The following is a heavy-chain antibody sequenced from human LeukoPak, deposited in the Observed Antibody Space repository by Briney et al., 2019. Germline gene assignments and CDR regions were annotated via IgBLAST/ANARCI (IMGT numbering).Heavy chain of an antibody. J-gene: IGHJ5*02. CDR3: ARGGMAASSTRFDP. CDR2: ISSSSSTI. V-gene: IGHV3-48*04. Sequence: GGSLRLSCAASGFTFSSYSMNWVRQAPGKGLEWVSYISSSSSTIYYADSVKGRFTISRDNAKNSLYLQMNSLRAEDTAVYYCARGGMAASSTRFDPWGQGTLVTVSS. CDR1: GFTFSSYS. D-gene: IGHD5-24*01.